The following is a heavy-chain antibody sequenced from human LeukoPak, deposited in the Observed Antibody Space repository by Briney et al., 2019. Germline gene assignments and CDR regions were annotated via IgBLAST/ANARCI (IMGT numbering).Heavy chain of an antibody. CDR2: INHSGST. J-gene: IGHJ5*02. V-gene: IGHV4-34*01. Sequence: SETLSLTCAVYGGSFSGYYWSWIRQPPGKGLEWIEEINHSGSTNYNPSLKSRVTISVDTSKNQFSLKLSSVTAADTAVYYCARDGRPYRWFDPWGQGTLVTVSS. D-gene: IGHD1-1*01. CDR1: GGSFSGYY. CDR3: ARDGRPYRWFDP.